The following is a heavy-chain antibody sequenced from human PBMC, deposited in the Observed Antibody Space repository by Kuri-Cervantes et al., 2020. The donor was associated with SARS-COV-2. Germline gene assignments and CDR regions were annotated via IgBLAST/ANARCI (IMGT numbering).Heavy chain of an antibody. D-gene: IGHD3-3*01. Sequence: GESLKISCAASGFTVSSNYMSWVRQAPGKGLEWVSVIYSGGSTYYADSVKGRFTISRDESKNTLYLQMNSLRAEDTAVYYCARDLWGGNGLLDYWGQGTQVTVSS. CDR3: ARDLWGGNGLLDY. J-gene: IGHJ4*02. CDR2: IYSGGST. V-gene: IGHV3-66*02. CDR1: GFTVSSNY.